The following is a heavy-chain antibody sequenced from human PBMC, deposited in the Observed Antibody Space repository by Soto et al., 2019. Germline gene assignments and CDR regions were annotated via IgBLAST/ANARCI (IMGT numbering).Heavy chain of an antibody. V-gene: IGHV3-7*01. D-gene: IGHD2-21*01. CDR1: GFTFSSYW. CDR3: ARGYRGIATPQRFDY. J-gene: IGHJ4*02. Sequence: GGSLRLSCAASGFTFSSYWMSWVRQAPGKGLEWLTNIKQDGIEKYYVDSVKGRFTISRDNAKNSLYLQMNSLRAEDTAVYYCARGYRGIATPQRFDYWGQGTLVTVSS. CDR2: IKQDGIEK.